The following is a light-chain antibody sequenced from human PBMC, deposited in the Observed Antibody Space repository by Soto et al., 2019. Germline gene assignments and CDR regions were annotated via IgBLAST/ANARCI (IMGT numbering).Light chain of an antibody. CDR2: DAS. CDR3: QQYGSSGYT. J-gene: IGKJ2*01. V-gene: IGKV3-20*01. Sequence: EIVLTQSPGTLSLSPGERATLSCRASQSVSSSYLAWYQQKPGQAPSLLIYDASSRATGIPDRFSGSGSGTDFTLTISRLEPEDFAVYYCQQYGSSGYTFGQGTKLEIK. CDR1: QSVSSSY.